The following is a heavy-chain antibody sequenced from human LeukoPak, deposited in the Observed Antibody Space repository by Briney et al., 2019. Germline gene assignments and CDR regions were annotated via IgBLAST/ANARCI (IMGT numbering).Heavy chain of an antibody. CDR3: ARGRERGTTYDY. Sequence: ASVKVSCKASGYTFTSYDIHWVRQATGQGLEWMGWMNPNSGNTGYAQKFQGRVTMTRNTSISTAYMELSSLRSEDTAVYYCARGRERGTTYDYWGQGTLVTVSS. V-gene: IGHV1-8*01. D-gene: IGHD2/OR15-2a*01. CDR1: GYTFTSYD. CDR2: MNPNSGNT. J-gene: IGHJ4*02.